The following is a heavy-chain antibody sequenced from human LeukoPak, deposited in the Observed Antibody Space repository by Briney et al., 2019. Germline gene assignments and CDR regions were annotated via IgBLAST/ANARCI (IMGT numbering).Heavy chain of an antibody. V-gene: IGHV4-39*01. CDR1: GGSPRSSSSY. CDR2: IFYSGST. D-gene: IGHD3-10*01. Sequence: PSETLSLTCTVSGGSPRSSSSYWGWIRQPPGKGLEWIGSIFYSGSTYYNPSLKSRVTISVDTSENQFSLKVNSVTAADTALYYCARHLSGSGAHLDYWGQGSLVTVSS. J-gene: IGHJ4*02. CDR3: ARHLSGSGAHLDY.